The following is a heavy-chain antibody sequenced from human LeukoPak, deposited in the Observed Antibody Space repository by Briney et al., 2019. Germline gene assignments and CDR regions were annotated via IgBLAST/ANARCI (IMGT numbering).Heavy chain of an antibody. CDR2: INHSGGT. V-gene: IGHV4-34*01. CDR1: GGSFSGYY. D-gene: IGHD3-10*01. CDR3: ASEYYYGSGSYPYYYYGMDV. J-gene: IGHJ6*02. Sequence: SETLSLTCAVYGGSFSGYYWSWIRQPPGKGLEWIGEINHSGGTNYNPSLKSRVTISVDTSKNQFSLKLSSVTAADTAVYYCASEYYYGSGSYPYYYYGMDVWGQGTTVTVSS.